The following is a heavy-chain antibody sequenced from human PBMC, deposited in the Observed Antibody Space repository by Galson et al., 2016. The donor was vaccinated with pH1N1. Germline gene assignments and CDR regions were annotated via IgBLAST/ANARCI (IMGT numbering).Heavy chain of an antibody. CDR1: GFTFSDYY. CDR3: ARDANVNIVTTSAFAD. J-gene: IGHJ3*01. Sequence: SLRLSCAASGFTFSDYYMSWIRQAPGKGLEWVSYISGTTGYTNYADSLQGRFTISRDNTKNSVYLQMNSLRAEDTAIYYCARDANVNIVTTSAFADWGQGTMVTVS. V-gene: IGHV3-11*05. D-gene: IGHD5-12*01. CDR2: ISGTTGYT.